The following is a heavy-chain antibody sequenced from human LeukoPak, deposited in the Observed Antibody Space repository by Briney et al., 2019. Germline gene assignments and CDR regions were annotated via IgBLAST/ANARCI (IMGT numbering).Heavy chain of an antibody. CDR1: GGSFSGYY. Sequence: KPSETLSLTCAVYGGSFSGYYWSWIRQPPGKGLEWIGEINHSGSTNYDPSLKSRVTISVDTSKNQFSLKLSSVTAADTAVYYCARADPYYSMIVDAFDIWGQGTMVTVSS. V-gene: IGHV4-34*01. J-gene: IGHJ3*02. CDR2: INHSGST. D-gene: IGHD3-22*01. CDR3: ARADPYYSMIVDAFDI.